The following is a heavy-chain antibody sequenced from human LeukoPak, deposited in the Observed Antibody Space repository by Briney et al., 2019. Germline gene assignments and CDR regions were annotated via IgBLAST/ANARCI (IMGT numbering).Heavy chain of an antibody. J-gene: IGHJ3*02. D-gene: IGHD3-9*01. CDR1: GGSVSSRPHF. CDR3: VRLLGGYFAGNTFDI. Sequence: SETLSLTCTVCGGSVSSRPHFWAWILQTPGKGLEWIGTIYYTGSANYNPSLKSRVTMSVDTSKDHFSLNLSSVTATDTAVYFCVRLLGGYFAGNTFDIWGQGTVASISS. V-gene: IGHV4-39*02. CDR2: IYYTGSA.